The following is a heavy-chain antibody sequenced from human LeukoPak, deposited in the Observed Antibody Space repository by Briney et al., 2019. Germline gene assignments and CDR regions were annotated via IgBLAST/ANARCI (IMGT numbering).Heavy chain of an antibody. Sequence: GGSLRLSCTTSGFNFRAYWMGWVRQAPGKGLVWVSRINSDGNNIGYVDSVKGRFTISRDNAKNTLYLQMNSLRAEDTAVYYCARDFDYGDYWGQGALVTVSS. J-gene: IGHJ4*02. V-gene: IGHV3-74*01. CDR1: GFNFRAYW. CDR3: ARDFDYGDY. D-gene: IGHD3-3*01. CDR2: INSDGNNI.